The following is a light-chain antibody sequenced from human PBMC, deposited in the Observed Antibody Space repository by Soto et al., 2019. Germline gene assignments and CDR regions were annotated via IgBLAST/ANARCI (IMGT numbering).Light chain of an antibody. Sequence: DIQMTQSPSSLSASVGDRLTITCQASQDISNHLNWYQQKPDKAPNLLIYDTSNLETGVPSRFSGSGSGTYFTLTISSLQPEDIATYYCQQYHRLSLTFGGGTKVEIK. J-gene: IGKJ4*01. CDR3: QQYHRLSLT. CDR1: QDISNH. V-gene: IGKV1-33*01. CDR2: DTS.